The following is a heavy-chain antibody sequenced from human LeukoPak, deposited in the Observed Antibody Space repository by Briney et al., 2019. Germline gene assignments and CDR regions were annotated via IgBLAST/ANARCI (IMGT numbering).Heavy chain of an antibody. CDR1: GFTFSSYS. CDR3: AGISYSGTWPVGY. Sequence: TGGSLRLSCAASGFTFSSYSMNWVRQAPGKGLEWVSGISAGGDTTYTADSVRGRFTISRDNSNNTLYLQMNTLTAEDTAVYYCAGISYSGTWPVGYWGQGALVTVTA. V-gene: IGHV3-23*01. J-gene: IGHJ4*02. D-gene: IGHD6-25*01. CDR2: ISAGGDTT.